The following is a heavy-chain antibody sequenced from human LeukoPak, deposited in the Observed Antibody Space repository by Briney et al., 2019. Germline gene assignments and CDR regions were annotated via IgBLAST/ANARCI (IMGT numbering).Heavy chain of an antibody. D-gene: IGHD3-10*01. CDR2: ISTSGST. CDR1: GGSISSGSYY. Sequence: SETLSLTCTVSGGSISSGSYYWSWIRQPAGKGLEWIGRISTSGSTNYHPSLKSQAPMPEDTSKNQFSLKLSSVSAADTAVYYCAGTYKYYYGSGTYYTFDPWGQGTLVTVSS. J-gene: IGHJ5*02. CDR3: AGTYKYYYGSGTYYTFDP. V-gene: IGHV4-61*02.